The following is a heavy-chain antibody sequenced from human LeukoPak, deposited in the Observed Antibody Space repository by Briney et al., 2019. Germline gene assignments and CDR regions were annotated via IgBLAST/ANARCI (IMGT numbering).Heavy chain of an antibody. CDR3: ARGKWLRFWSY. D-gene: IGHD5-12*01. V-gene: IGHV4-34*01. CDR2: INHSGST. J-gene: IGHJ4*02. Sequence: SETLSLTCAVYGGSFSGYYWSWIRQPPGKGLEWIGEINHSGSTNYNPSLKSRVTISVDTSKNQFSLKLSSVTAADTAVYYCARGKWLRFWSYWGRGTLVTVSS. CDR1: GGSFSGYY.